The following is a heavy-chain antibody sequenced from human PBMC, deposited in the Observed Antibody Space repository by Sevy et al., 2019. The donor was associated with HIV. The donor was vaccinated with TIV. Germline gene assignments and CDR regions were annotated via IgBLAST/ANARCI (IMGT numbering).Heavy chain of an antibody. Sequence: GGSLRLSCTASGFTFGDYAMSWFRQAPGKGLEWVGFIRSKAYGGTTEYAASVKGRFTISRDDSKSIAYLQMNSLKTEDTAVYYCTRELGYCSSGSCYSGGYFDLWGRGTLVTVSS. CDR2: IRSKAYGGTT. D-gene: IGHD2-15*01. CDR3: TRELGYCSSGSCYSGGYFDL. J-gene: IGHJ2*01. V-gene: IGHV3-49*03. CDR1: GFTFGDYA.